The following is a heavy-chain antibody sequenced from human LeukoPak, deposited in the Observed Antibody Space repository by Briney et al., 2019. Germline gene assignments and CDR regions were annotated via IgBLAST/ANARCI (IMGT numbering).Heavy chain of an antibody. V-gene: IGHV3-33*01. D-gene: IGHD3-10*01. CDR3: IYYGSGSYYKYYFDY. J-gene: IGHJ4*02. CDR1: GFTFSSYG. CDR2: IWYDGSNK. Sequence: GGSLRLSCAASGFTFSSYGMHWVRQAPGKGLEWVAVIWYDGSNKYYADSVKGRFTISRDNSKNTLYLQMNSLRAEDTAVYYCIYYGSGSYYKYYFDYWGQGTLVTVSS.